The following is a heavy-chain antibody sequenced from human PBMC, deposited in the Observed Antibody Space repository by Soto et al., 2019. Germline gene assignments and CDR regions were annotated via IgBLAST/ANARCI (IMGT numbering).Heavy chain of an antibody. V-gene: IGHV1-2*04. J-gene: IGHJ5*02. D-gene: IGHD3-10*01. CDR3: ARENHLYGSGSYYNILGWFDP. CDR1: GYTFTGYY. CDR2: INPNSGGT. Sequence: ASVKVSCKASGYTFTGYYMHWVRQAPGQGLGWRGWINPNSGGTNYTQKFQGWVTMTRDTSISTAYMELSRLRSDDTAVYYCARENHLYGSGSYYNILGWFDPWGQGTLVTVSS.